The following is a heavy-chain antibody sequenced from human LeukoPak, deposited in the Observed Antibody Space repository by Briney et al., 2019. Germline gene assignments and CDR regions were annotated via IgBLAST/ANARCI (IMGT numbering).Heavy chain of an antibody. CDR3: AQGFSSGWYPY. D-gene: IGHD6-19*01. Sequence: GGSLRLSCAVSGFSVSSFGMSWVRQAPGKGLEWISAISLNGETTWYADSVKGRFFISRDNSKNTLYLQLTSLRAEDTAVYYCAQGFSSGWYPYWGQGSLVSVSS. CDR1: GFSVSSFG. V-gene: IGHV3-23*01. J-gene: IGHJ4*02. CDR2: ISLNGETT.